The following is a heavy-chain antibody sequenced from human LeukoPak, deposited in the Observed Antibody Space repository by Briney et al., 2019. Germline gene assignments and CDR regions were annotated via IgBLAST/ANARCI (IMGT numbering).Heavy chain of an antibody. CDR3: ARVRSGCYACDFDY. CDR2: LGGTNGYT. J-gene: IGHJ4*02. D-gene: IGHD2-2*01. Sequence: PGGTLRLSCVASGLTFSSNATSWVRQPPAKGQERASSLGGTNGYTYYVDSVKGRFSISRDNSQNTLYLQMNSLRAEETALYCCARVRSGCYACDFDYWGQGALVTVSS. V-gene: IGHV3-23*01. CDR1: GLTFSSNA.